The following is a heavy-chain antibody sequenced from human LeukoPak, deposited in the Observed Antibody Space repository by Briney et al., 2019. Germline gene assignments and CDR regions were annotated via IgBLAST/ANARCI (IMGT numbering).Heavy chain of an antibody. J-gene: IGHJ4*02. V-gene: IGHV5-51*01. Sequence: GESLKISCKGSGYSFTSYWIGWVRQMPGKGLEWMGIIYPGDSDTRYSPSFQGQVTISADKSISTAYLQWSSLKASDTAMYYCARLKLAAAAALRYFDYWGQGTLVTVSS. CDR1: GYSFTSYW. CDR2: IYPGDSDT. D-gene: IGHD6-13*01. CDR3: ARLKLAAAAALRYFDY.